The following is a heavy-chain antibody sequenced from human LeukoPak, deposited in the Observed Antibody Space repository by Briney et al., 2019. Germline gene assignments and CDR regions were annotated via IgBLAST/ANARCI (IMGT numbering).Heavy chain of an antibody. J-gene: IGHJ4*02. Sequence: GGPLRLSCAASGFTFNNYDMIWVRQAPGKGLEWVSSISSSSRYIYYADSVKGRFTISRDNAKNSLYLQMNSLRAEDTAVYYRARVPAVTTPDYWGQGSLVTVSS. CDR3: ARVPAVTTPDY. CDR1: GFTFNNYD. D-gene: IGHD4-17*01. CDR2: ISSSSRYI. V-gene: IGHV3-21*01.